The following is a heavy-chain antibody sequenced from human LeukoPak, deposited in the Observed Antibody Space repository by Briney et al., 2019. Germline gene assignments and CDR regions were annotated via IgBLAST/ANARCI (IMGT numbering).Heavy chain of an antibody. J-gene: IGHJ4*02. D-gene: IGHD3-10*01. CDR1: GSTFTAYH. CDR2: INLNSRNT. CDR3: VKEKFEAGGFAD. Sequence: GASVKVSCKASGSTFTAYHFSWVRQAPGQGLEWMGSINLNSRNTLYKQKFQGRFMITWDKSITTAYMELSSLISDDTAVYYCVKEKFEAGGFADWGQGTLVTVSA. V-gene: IGHV1-2*02.